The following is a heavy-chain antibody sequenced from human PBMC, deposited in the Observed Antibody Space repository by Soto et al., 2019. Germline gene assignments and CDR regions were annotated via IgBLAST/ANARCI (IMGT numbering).Heavy chain of an antibody. V-gene: IGHV3-23*01. J-gene: IGHJ4*02. CDR3: AKLDPVTAPTTS. Sequence: GGSLRLSCAASGFTFSSYAMSWVRQAPGKGLEWVSAVTASGGSTYYGDSVKGRFTISRDNSKNTLYLQMNSLRAEDTAVYYCAKLDPVTAPTTSWGQGTLVTVSS. CDR2: VTASGGST. CDR1: GFTFSSYA. D-gene: IGHD2-2*01.